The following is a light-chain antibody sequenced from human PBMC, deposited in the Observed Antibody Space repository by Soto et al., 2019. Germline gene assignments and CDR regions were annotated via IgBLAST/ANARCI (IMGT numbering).Light chain of an antibody. J-gene: IGLJ2*01. V-gene: IGLV2-23*01. CDR3: CSYAGSGIYVV. CDR2: EGT. CDR1: RSDVGSYDL. Sequence: QSALTQPASVSGSPGQSITISCTGSRSDVGSYDLVSWYQQHPGKAPRLMIYEGTKRPSGVSDRFSASKSGNTASLTISGLQGEDEADYYCCSYAGSGIYVVFGGGTKLTVL.